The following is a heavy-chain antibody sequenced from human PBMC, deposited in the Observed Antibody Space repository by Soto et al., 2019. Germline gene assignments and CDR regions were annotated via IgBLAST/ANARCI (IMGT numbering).Heavy chain of an antibody. Sequence: QITLKESGPTLVKPTQTLTLTCTFSGFSLTTSGVGVGWIRQPPGKALEGLALIYWNEDTRYSPSRKNRVTITTDTSKNPVVLTMTDMDPVDTATYYCARRLTVVPLAFDLWGQGTMVTVSS. CDR1: GFSLTTSGVG. J-gene: IGHJ3*01. CDR2: IYWNEDT. D-gene: IGHD3-10*01. V-gene: IGHV2-5*01. CDR3: ARRLTVVPLAFDL.